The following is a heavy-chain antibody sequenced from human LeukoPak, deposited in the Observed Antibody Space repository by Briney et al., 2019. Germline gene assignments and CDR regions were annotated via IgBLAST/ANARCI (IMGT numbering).Heavy chain of an antibody. D-gene: IGHD6-19*01. Sequence: GGSLRLSCAASGFTFSSYSMNWVRQAPGKGLEWVSSISSSSSYIYYADSVKGRFTISRDNAKNSLYLQMNSLRAEDTAVYYCARVPIDSSGWYDYWGQGTLVTVSS. CDR1: GFTFSSYS. CDR2: ISSSSSYI. CDR3: ARVPIDSSGWYDY. J-gene: IGHJ4*02. V-gene: IGHV3-21*01.